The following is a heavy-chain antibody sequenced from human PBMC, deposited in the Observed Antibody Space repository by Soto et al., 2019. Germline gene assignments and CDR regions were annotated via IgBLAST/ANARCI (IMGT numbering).Heavy chain of an antibody. J-gene: IGHJ6*02. D-gene: IGHD3-10*01. V-gene: IGHV1-18*01. CDR2: ISAYNGNT. CDR1: GYTFTSYG. CDR3: ARDRGVSGTPTSGYYYGMDV. Sequence: ASVKVSCKASGYTFTSYGISWVRQAPGQGLEWMGWISAYNGNTNYAQKLQGRVTMTTDTSTSTAYMELRSLRAEDTAVYYCARDRGVSGTPTSGYYYGMDVWGQGTTVTVSS.